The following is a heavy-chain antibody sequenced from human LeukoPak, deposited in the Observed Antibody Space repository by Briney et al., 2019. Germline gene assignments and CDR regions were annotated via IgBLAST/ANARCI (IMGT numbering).Heavy chain of an antibody. Sequence: GGSLRLSCAASGFTFSNYGTSWVRQAPGKGLEWVSSISGSSDSTYYADSVKGRFTISRDNSKNTLYLQMNSLRAEDTAVYYCAKTAGIAAAADFDYWGQGTLVTVSS. CDR2: ISGSSDST. D-gene: IGHD6-13*01. J-gene: IGHJ4*02. V-gene: IGHV3-23*01. CDR3: AKTAGIAAAADFDY. CDR1: GFTFSNYG.